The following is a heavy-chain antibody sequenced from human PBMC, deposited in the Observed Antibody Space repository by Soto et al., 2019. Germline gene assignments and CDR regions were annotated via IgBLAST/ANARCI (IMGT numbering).Heavy chain of an antibody. Sequence: ASVKVSCKASGYTFTSYGISWVRQAPGQGLEWMGWISAYNGNTNYAQKLQGRVTTTTDTSTSTAYMELRSLRSDDTAVYYCASASGYCTNGVCYSYYWGQGTLVTVSS. CDR3: ASASGYCTNGVCYSYY. J-gene: IGHJ4*02. CDR1: GYTFTSYG. V-gene: IGHV1-18*01. D-gene: IGHD2-8*01. CDR2: ISAYNGNT.